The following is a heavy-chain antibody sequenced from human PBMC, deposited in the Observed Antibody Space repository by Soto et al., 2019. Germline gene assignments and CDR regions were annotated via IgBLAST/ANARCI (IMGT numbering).Heavy chain of an antibody. V-gene: IGHV1-69*02. CDR3: TALLSDSSGYYTDY. CDR1: GGTFSSYT. Sequence: QVQLVQSGAEVKKPGSSVKVSCKASGGTFSSYTISWVRQAPGQGLEWMGRIIPILGIANYAQKFQGRVTITADKSTSTAYMELSSLRSEDTAVYYCTALLSDSSGYYTDYWGQGTLVTVSS. D-gene: IGHD3-22*01. J-gene: IGHJ4*02. CDR2: IIPILGIA.